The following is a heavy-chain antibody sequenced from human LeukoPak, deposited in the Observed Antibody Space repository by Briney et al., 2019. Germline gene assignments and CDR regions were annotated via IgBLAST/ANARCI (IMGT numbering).Heavy chain of an antibody. CDR1: GFTFSNYW. CDR3: ARDARVGDPFDY. D-gene: IGHD4-17*01. V-gene: IGHV3-74*01. J-gene: IGHJ4*02. CDR2: IRIDGDT. Sequence: GGSLRLSCAASGFTFSNYWMHWGRQAPGKGLVWVSRIRIDGDTSYADSVRGRFTISRDNSKNTLYLQMNSLRVEDTAVYYCARDARVGDPFDYWGQGILVTVSS.